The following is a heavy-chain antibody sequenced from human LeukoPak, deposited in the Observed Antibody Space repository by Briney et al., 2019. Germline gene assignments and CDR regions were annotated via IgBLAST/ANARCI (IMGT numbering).Heavy chain of an antibody. CDR1: GGSISSSSYY. CDR2: TRNKANSYTT. D-gene: IGHD2-15*01. V-gene: IGHV3-72*01. Sequence: PSETLSLTCTVSGGSISSSSYYWGWIRQPPGKGLEWVGRTRNKANSYTTEYAASVKGRFTISRDDSKNSLYLQMNSLKTEDTAVYYCARVAATRHDAFDIWGQGTMVTVSS. CDR3: ARVAATRHDAFDI. J-gene: IGHJ3*02.